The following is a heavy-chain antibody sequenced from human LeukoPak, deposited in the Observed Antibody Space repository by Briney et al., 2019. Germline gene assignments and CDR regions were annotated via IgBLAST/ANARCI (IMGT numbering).Heavy chain of an antibody. CDR3: ARDRSTMVRGVIGNYYYGMDV. V-gene: IGHV4-59*01. D-gene: IGHD3-10*01. Sequence: SETLSLTCTVPGGSISSYYWSWIRQPPGKGLEWIGYIYYGGSTNYNPSLKSRVTISVDTSKNQFSLKLSSVTAADTAVYYCARDRSTMVRGVIGNYYYGMDVWGQGTTVTVSS. CDR1: GGSISSYY. J-gene: IGHJ6*02. CDR2: IYYGGST.